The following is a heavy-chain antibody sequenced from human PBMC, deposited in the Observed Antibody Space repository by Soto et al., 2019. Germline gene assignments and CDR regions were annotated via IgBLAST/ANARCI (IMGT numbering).Heavy chain of an antibody. J-gene: IGHJ5*02. CDR2: INTYNGNT. D-gene: IGHD6-13*01. Sequence: GREWMGWINTYNGNTTYAQNVQGRVTLTTDTSTSTAYMELSRLRSDDTAVYYCARAIDSSSLDNWFDPWGQGTLVTVSS. CDR3: ARAIDSSSLDNWFDP. V-gene: IGHV1-18*01.